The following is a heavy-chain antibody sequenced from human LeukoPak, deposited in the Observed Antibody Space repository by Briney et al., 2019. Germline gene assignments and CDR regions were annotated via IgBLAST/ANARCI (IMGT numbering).Heavy chain of an antibody. D-gene: IGHD3-3*01. Sequence: GGSLRLSCAASGFTFSSYGMHWVRQAPGKGLEWVAVISHDGSNKYYADSVKGRFTISRDNSKNTLYLQMNSLRAEDTAVYYCAKDPNFWSGYGSSYYYGMDVWGQGTTVTVSS. V-gene: IGHV3-30*18. J-gene: IGHJ6*02. CDR3: AKDPNFWSGYGSSYYYGMDV. CDR2: ISHDGSNK. CDR1: GFTFSSYG.